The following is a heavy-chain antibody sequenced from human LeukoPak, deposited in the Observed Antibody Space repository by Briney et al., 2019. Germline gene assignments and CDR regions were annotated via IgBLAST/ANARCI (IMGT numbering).Heavy chain of an antibody. V-gene: IGHV1-18*01. Sequence: ASVKLSCKASGYTFTSYAISWVRQAPGQGLEWMGWISAYNGNTNYAQKLQGRVTMTTDTSTSTPYMELRSLRADDTAVYYCAKDAQWLTHRFDYWGQGTLVTVSS. J-gene: IGHJ4*02. CDR2: ISAYNGNT. CDR3: AKDAQWLTHRFDY. D-gene: IGHD6-19*01. CDR1: GYTFTSYA.